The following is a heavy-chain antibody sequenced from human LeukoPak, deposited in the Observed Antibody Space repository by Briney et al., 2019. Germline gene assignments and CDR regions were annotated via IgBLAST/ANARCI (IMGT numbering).Heavy chain of an antibody. J-gene: IGHJ4*02. V-gene: IGHV3-21*01. Sequence: NPGGSLRLSCAASGFTFSSYSMNWVRQAPGKGLEWVPSISSSSSYIYYADSVKGRFTISRDNAKNSLYLQMNSLRAEDTAVYYCARETRGYSYGNFDYWGQGTLVTVSS. CDR2: ISSSSSYI. CDR1: GFTFSSYS. D-gene: IGHD5-18*01. CDR3: ARETRGYSYGNFDY.